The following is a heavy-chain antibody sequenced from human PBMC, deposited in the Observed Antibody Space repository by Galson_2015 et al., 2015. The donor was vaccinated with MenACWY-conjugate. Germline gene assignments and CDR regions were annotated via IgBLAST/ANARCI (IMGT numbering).Heavy chain of an antibody. J-gene: IGHJ5*02. V-gene: IGHV3-30*18. CDR2: ISNDGSYR. Sequence: SLRLSCAASGFTFSRIGMHWVRQAPGKGLEWVAVISNDGSYRYYPDSVKGRYTVSRDNSKNTLYLQINGLRTEDTAVYYCGKDRDSSGSPSWLDPWGQGTLVTVSS. CDR3: GKDRDSSGSPSWLDP. D-gene: IGHD3-22*01. CDR1: GFTFSRIG.